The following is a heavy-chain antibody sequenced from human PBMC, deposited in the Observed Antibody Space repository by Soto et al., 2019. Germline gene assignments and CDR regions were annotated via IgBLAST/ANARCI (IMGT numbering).Heavy chain of an antibody. V-gene: IGHV3-33*01. J-gene: IGHJ6*02. D-gene: IGHD6-13*01. CDR1: GFTFSSYG. CDR2: IWYDGSNK. CDR3: ARETVPYSSSWPYYYGMDV. Sequence: PGGSLRLSCAASGFTFSSYGMHWVRQAPGKGLEWVAVIWYDGSNKYYADSVKGRFTISRDNSKNTLYLQMNSLRAEDTAVYYCARETVPYSSSWPYYYGMDVWGQGTTVTVSS.